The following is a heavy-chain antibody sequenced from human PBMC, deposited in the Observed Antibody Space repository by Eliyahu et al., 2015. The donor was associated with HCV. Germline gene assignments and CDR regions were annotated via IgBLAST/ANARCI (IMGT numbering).Heavy chain of an antibody. CDR1: GFTVSSNY. J-gene: IGHJ5*02. Sequence: EVQLVESGGGLVHPGGSLRLSCAASGFTVSSNYMXWVRXAPGKGLEWVXXIYSGGSTYYADSVKGRFTISRDNSKNTLYLQMNSLRAEDTAVYYCARAPRQGDYGFDPWGQGTLVTVSS. CDR2: IYSGGST. V-gene: IGHV3-66*01. CDR3: ARAPRQGDYGFDP. D-gene: IGHD4-17*01.